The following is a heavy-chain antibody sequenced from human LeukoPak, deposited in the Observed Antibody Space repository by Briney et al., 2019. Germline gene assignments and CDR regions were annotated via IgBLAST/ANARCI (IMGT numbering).Heavy chain of an antibody. Sequence: ASVKVSCKASGYTFTNYYMHWVRQAPGQGLEWMGIINPSGGSTSYAQKFQGRVTMTRDTSTSTVYMELSSLISEDTALYYCARDLRDCSGGSCYSDRDYWGQGTLVTVSS. CDR1: GYTFTNYY. CDR2: INPSGGST. CDR3: ARDLRDCSGGSCYSDRDY. D-gene: IGHD2-15*01. J-gene: IGHJ4*02. V-gene: IGHV1-46*01.